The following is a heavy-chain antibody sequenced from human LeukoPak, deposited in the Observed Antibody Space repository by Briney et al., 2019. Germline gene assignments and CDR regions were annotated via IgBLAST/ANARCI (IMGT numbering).Heavy chain of an antibody. CDR2: ISSSSSTI. J-gene: IGHJ6*03. V-gene: IGHV3-48*01. CDR3: ARQVVPAANAYYYYYMDV. D-gene: IGHD2-2*01. CDR1: GFTFSSYS. Sequence: GGSLRLSCAASGFTFSSYSMNGVRQATGKGLVWVAYISSSSSTIYYADSVKGRFTISRDNAKNSLYLQMNSLRAEDTAVYYCARQVVPAANAYYYYYMDVWGKGTTVTVSS.